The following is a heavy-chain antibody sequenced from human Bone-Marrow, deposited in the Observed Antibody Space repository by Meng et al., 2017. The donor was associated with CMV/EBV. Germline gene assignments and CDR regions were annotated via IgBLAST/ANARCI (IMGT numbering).Heavy chain of an antibody. D-gene: IGHD2-2*01. Sequence: ASVKVSCKASGYTFTDYFMHWVRQAPGQGLEWMGWINPNSGGTNYAQKFQGRVTMTRDTSISTAYMELSRLRSDDTAVYYCATSGYCSSTSCPTGVYGAFDIWGQGTMVTVSS. CDR2: INPNSGGT. V-gene: IGHV1-2*02. J-gene: IGHJ3*02. CDR3: ATSGYCSSTSCPTGVYGAFDI. CDR1: GYTFTDYF.